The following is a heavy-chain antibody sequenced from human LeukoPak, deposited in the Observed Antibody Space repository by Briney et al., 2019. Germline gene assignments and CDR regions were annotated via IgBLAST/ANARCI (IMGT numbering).Heavy chain of an antibody. J-gene: IGHJ4*02. CDR3: ATGLFFQVDTAMATVPYFDY. V-gene: IGHV1-24*01. D-gene: IGHD5-18*01. CDR1: GYTLTELS. CDR2: FDPEDGEI. Sequence: ASVKVSCKVSGYTLTELSMHWVRQAPGKGLEWMGGFDPEDGEIIHAQKFQGRVTMTEDTSTDTAYMELSSLRSEDTAVYYCATGLFFQVDTAMATVPYFDYWGQGTLVTVSS.